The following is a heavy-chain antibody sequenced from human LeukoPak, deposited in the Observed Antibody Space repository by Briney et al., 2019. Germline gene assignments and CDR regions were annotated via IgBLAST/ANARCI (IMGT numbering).Heavy chain of an antibody. V-gene: IGHV3-48*03. CDR1: GFTFSDYE. CDR2: ISSSASII. Sequence: PGGSLRLSCVASGFTFSDYEMNWVRQAPGKGLEWVSYISSSASIIYYSDSVKGRFTISRDNAKNSLYLQMNSLRAEDTAVYYCARERHRCSGGSCTLYYYYMDVWGKGTTVTISS. J-gene: IGHJ6*03. D-gene: IGHD2-15*01. CDR3: ARERHRCSGGSCTLYYYYMDV.